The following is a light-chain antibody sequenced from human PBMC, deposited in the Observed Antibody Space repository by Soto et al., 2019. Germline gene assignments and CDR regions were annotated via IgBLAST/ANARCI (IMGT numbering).Light chain of an antibody. V-gene: IGLV1-44*01. CDR3: AAWDDSLNGDV. CDR2: FNI. Sequence: QPVLSQPPSASGTPGQRVTISCSGSSSNIGSNTVSWYQQFPGTAPKLLIYFNIQRPSGVPDRFSGSKSGTSASLAISGLQSEDEADYYCAAWDDSLNGDVFGTGTKLTVL. CDR1: SSNIGSNT. J-gene: IGLJ1*01.